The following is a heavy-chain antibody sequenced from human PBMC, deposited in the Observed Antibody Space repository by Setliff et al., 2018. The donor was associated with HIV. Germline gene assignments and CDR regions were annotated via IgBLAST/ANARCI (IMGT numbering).Heavy chain of an antibody. D-gene: IGHD3-16*01. V-gene: IGHV3-23*01. CDR1: GFTFNYHA. CDR2: ISGSGDST. Sequence: PGGSLRLSCAASGFTFNYHAMTWVRQAPGKGLEWVSGISGSGDSTFYAHSVKGRFTISRDNSRDTLYLEMNNLRAEDTALYYCAKDYTPTFWEYNWFDVWGQGTQVPSPQ. CDR3: AKDYTPTFWEYNWFDV. J-gene: IGHJ5*02.